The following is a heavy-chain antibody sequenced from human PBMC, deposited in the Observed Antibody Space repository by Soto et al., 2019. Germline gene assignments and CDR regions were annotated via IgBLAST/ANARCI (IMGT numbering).Heavy chain of an antibody. CDR3: AAGFPPDF. J-gene: IGHJ4*02. V-gene: IGHV3-7*01. CDR1: RFTFGSYW. Sequence: EVLLVESGGGLVQPGGSLTLSCAASRFTFGSYWMNWVRQAPGKGLEWVANIKGDGSEKYYVDSVEGRFTISRDNTKNSLDLQMNSLRVEDTAVYYYAAGFPPDFWGQGTLVTVSS. D-gene: IGHD3-10*01. CDR2: IKGDGSEK.